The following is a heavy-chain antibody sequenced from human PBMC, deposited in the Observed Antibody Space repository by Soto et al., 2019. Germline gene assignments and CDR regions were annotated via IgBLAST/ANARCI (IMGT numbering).Heavy chain of an antibody. J-gene: IGHJ1*01. CDR2: IIPIFGTA. V-gene: IGHV1-69*06. D-gene: IGHD3-22*01. CDR1: GGTFSSYA. Sequence: QVQLVQSGAEVKKPGSSVKVSCKASGGTFSSYAISWVRQAPGQGLEWMGGIIPIFGTANYAQKVQGRVTITADKSTSTAYMELSSLRSEDTAVYYCARGDGIYYDSSGYYFGYFQHWGQGTLVTVSS. CDR3: ARGDGIYYDSSGYYFGYFQH.